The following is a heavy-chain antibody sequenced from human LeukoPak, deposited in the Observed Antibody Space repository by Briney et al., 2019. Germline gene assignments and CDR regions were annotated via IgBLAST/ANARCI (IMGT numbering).Heavy chain of an antibody. D-gene: IGHD6-19*01. V-gene: IGHV4-34*01. CDR1: GGSFSGYY. J-gene: IGHJ4*02. Sequence: SETLSLTCAVYGGSFSGYYWGWIRQPPGKGLEWIGSIYYSGSTYYNPSLKSRVTISVDTSKNQFSLRLSSVTAADTAVYYCAREVRIAVAGTPTYHDYWGQGTLVTVSS. CDR3: AREVRIAVAGTPTYHDY. CDR2: IYYSGST.